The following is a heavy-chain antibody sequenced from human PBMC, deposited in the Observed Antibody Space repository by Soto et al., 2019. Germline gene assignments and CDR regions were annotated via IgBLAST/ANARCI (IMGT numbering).Heavy chain of an antibody. CDR3: VGGPGYTPSPFEY. J-gene: IGHJ4*02. CDR2: ISPNSGGT. Sequence: QVQLVQSGAEVKNPGASLKVSCKASGYSFTSYYIHWVRQAPGQRLEWMGWISPNSGGTDFAQKFPGRVTNTRDTSNTTAYLELSRLGTEGTAVFFCVGGPGYTPSPFEYWGEGNLVNVSP. V-gene: IGHV1-2*02. CDR1: GYSFTSYY. D-gene: IGHD5-12*01.